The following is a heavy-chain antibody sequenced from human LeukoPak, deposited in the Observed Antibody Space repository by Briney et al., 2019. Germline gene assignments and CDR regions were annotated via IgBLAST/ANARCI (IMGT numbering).Heavy chain of an antibody. Sequence: ASVNVSCQASGYTFTSYGISWVGQAPGQGREWMGWISAYNGNTNYAQKLQGRVTKTTDTSTSPAYMELRSLRSDDTAVYYCARSDGGYSGSYYWGQGTLVTVSS. CDR3: ARSDGGYSGSYY. J-gene: IGHJ4*02. CDR2: ISAYNGNT. V-gene: IGHV1-18*01. CDR1: GYTFTSYG. D-gene: IGHD5-12*01.